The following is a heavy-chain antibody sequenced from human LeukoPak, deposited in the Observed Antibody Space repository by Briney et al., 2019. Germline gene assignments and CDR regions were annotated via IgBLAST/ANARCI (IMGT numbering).Heavy chain of an antibody. J-gene: IGHJ4*02. V-gene: IGHV1-69*01. CDR1: VGTFSSYA. CDR3: ARARYYYDSSGYWYLDY. Sequence: GSSVKVSYKASVGTFSSYAISWVRQAPGQGLEWMGGIIPIFGTANYAQKFQGRVTITADESTSTAYMELSSLRSEDTAVYYCARARYYYDSSGYWYLDYWGQGTLVTVSS. D-gene: IGHD3-22*01. CDR2: IIPIFGTA.